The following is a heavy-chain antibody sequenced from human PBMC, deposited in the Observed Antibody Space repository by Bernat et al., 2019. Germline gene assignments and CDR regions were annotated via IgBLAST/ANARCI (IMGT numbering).Heavy chain of an antibody. CDR3: ARGPSLGQYGSLRC. V-gene: IGHV4-34*01. J-gene: IGHJ4*02. Sequence: QLQLQQWGAGLLKPSETLSLTCAVYGGSFSGYYWSWILQPPGKGLEWIGEINHSGSTNYNPSLKSRVTISVATSKNQFSLNLGSVTAADTAVYYCARGPSLGQYGSLRCWGQGTLVTVSS. CDR2: INHSGST. CDR1: GGSFSGYY. D-gene: IGHD3-10*01.